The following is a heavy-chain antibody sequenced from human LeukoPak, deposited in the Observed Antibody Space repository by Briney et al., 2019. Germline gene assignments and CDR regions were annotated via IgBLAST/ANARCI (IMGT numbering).Heavy chain of an antibody. CDR1: GVSFIDYY. CDR3: ARSPHYYGSGSYHYFDY. V-gene: IGHV4-34*01. J-gene: IGHJ4*02. CDR2: IYYSGST. D-gene: IGHD3-10*01. Sequence: SETLSLTCVVYGVSFIDYYWGWIRQPPGKGLEWIGSIYYSGSTYYNPSLKSRVTISVDTSKNQFSLKLSSVTAADTAVYYCARSPHYYGSGSYHYFDYWGQGTLVTVSS.